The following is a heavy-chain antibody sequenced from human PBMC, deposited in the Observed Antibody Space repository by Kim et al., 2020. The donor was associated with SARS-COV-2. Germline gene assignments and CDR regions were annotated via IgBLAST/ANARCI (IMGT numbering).Heavy chain of an antibody. Sequence: LKSRVTISVDTSKNQFSLKLSSVTAEDTAVYYCAREDVYGSGSYQGYYFDYWGQGTLVTVSS. CDR3: AREDVYGSGSYQGYYFDY. V-gene: IGHV4-31*02. D-gene: IGHD3-10*01. J-gene: IGHJ4*02.